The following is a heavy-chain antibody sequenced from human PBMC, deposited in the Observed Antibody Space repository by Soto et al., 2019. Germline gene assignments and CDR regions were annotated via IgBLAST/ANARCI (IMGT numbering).Heavy chain of an antibody. CDR1: GYTFTSYG. J-gene: IGHJ5*02. Sequence: QVQLVQSGAEVKKPGASVKVSCKASGYTFTSYGISWVRQAPGQGLEWMGWISAYNGNTNYAQKLPXRXXMTADTPTSTSYMEVRSLRSDDTAVYYCARSSGTSYIWFDPWGQGTLVTVSS. CDR3: ARSSGTSYIWFDP. V-gene: IGHV1-18*01. D-gene: IGHD1-26*01. CDR2: ISAYNGNT.